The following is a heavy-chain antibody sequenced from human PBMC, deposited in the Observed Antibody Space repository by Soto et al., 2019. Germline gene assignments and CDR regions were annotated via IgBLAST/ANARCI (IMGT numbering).Heavy chain of an antibody. Sequence: QVQLVQSGAEVKKPGSSVKVSCKASGGTFSSYTISWVRQAPGQGREWLGRIIPILGIANYAQKFQGRVMIHADKATRSAYMELSMLGSEDTAVYYCSRDPYYGSGSYYKNARKYYYYGMDVWGQGTTVAVSS. CDR2: IIPILGIA. J-gene: IGHJ6*02. CDR1: GGTFSSYT. CDR3: SRDPYYGSGSYYKNARKYYYYGMDV. V-gene: IGHV1-69*08. D-gene: IGHD3-10*01.